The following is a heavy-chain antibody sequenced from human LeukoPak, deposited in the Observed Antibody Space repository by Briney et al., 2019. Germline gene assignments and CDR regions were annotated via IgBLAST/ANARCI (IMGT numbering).Heavy chain of an antibody. CDR2: IYTSGST. CDR3: AKDRSIGTYYTFDH. D-gene: IGHD1-26*01. Sequence: PSETLSLTCTVSGGSISSGSYYWSWIRQPAGKGLEWIGRIYTSGSTNYNPSLKSRVTISVDTSKNQFSLKLSSVTAADTAVYYCAKDRSIGTYYTFDHWGQGTLVTVSS. J-gene: IGHJ4*02. CDR1: GGSISSGSYY. V-gene: IGHV4-61*02.